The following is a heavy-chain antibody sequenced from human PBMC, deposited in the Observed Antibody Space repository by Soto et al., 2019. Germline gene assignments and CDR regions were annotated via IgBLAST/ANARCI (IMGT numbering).Heavy chain of an antibody. D-gene: IGHD3-16*01. CDR1: GGTFSSYA. J-gene: IGHJ4*02. V-gene: IGHV1-69*12. CDR3: ARGQTGGGWGYYFDY. Sequence: QVQLVQSGAEVKKPGSSVKVSCKASGGTFSSYAIDWVRQAPGLGLEWMGGIIPVFGTADYAQKFQGRVTITADESTSTAYMELSSLRSEDTAVYYCARGQTGGGWGYYFDYWGQGTLVTVSS. CDR2: IIPVFGTA.